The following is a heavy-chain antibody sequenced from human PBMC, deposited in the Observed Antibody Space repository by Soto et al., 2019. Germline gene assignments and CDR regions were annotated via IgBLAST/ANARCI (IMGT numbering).Heavy chain of an antibody. V-gene: IGHV1-2*04. Sequence: ASVKVSCKASGYTFTGYYMHWVRQAPGQGLEWMGWINPNSGGTNYAQKFQGWVTMTRDTSISTAYMELSRLRSDDTAVYYCAREGGNYYDSSGYQGPIIYYYGMDVWGQGTTVTV. J-gene: IGHJ6*02. CDR2: INPNSGGT. CDR3: AREGGNYYDSSGYQGPIIYYYGMDV. CDR1: GYTFTGYY. D-gene: IGHD3-22*01.